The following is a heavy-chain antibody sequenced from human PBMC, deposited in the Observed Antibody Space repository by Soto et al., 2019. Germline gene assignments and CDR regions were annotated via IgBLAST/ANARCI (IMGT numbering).Heavy chain of an antibody. Sequence: SQTLSLTCAISGDSVSSNSAAWNWIRQSPSRGLEWLGRTYYRSKWYNDYAVSVKSRITINPDTSKNQFSLQLNSVTPEDTAVYYCARGKYYDSSGYLSPVDAFDIWAQGTMVTVSS. D-gene: IGHD3-22*01. CDR2: TYYRSKWYN. V-gene: IGHV6-1*01. J-gene: IGHJ3*02. CDR1: GDSVSSNSAA. CDR3: ARGKYYDSSGYLSPVDAFDI.